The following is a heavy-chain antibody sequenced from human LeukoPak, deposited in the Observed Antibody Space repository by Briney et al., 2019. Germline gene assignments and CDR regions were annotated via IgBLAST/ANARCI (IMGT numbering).Heavy chain of an antibody. Sequence: ASVKVSCKASGYTFTSYYMHWVRQAPGQGHEWMGWINPNSGGTNYAQKFQGRVTMTRDTSISTAYMELSRLRSDDTAVYYCARELPGYCSGGSCYYFDYWGQGTLVTVSS. CDR2: INPNSGGT. J-gene: IGHJ4*02. V-gene: IGHV1-2*02. D-gene: IGHD2-15*01. CDR3: ARELPGYCSGGSCYYFDY. CDR1: GYTFTSYY.